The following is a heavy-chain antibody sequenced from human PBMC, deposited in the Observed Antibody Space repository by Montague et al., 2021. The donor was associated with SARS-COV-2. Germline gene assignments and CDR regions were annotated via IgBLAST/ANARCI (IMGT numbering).Heavy chain of an antibody. CDR1: GFTFSSYA. Sequence: SLRLSCAASGFTFSSYAMHWVRQAPGKGLEWVAVISYDGSNKYYADSVKGRFTISRDNSKNTLYLQMNSLRAEDTAVYYCARDHDTPGLLWFGELHNDAFDIWGQGTMVTVSS. CDR3: ARDHDTPGLLWFGELHNDAFDI. V-gene: IGHV3-30-3*01. J-gene: IGHJ3*02. CDR2: ISYDGSNK. D-gene: IGHD3-10*01.